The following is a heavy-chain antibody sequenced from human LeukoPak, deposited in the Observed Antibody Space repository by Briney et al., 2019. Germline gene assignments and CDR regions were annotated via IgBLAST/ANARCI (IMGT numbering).Heavy chain of an antibody. Sequence: SETLSLTCTVSGTFISPYHWSWFRQSAGKGLEWIGLMYSSGSSNYSPSLKSRLTISPDNSKNQFSLRLSSVTAADTPVYYCARVLCVSNGICYAFDIWGQGTTVIVSS. CDR2: MYSSGSS. CDR1: GTFISPYH. CDR3: ARVLCVSNGICYAFDI. V-gene: IGHV4-4*07. D-gene: IGHD2-8*01. J-gene: IGHJ3*02.